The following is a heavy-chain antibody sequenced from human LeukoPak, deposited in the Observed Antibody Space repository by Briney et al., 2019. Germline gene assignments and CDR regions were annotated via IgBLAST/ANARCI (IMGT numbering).Heavy chain of an antibody. CDR1: GFTFSSYA. CDR3: AKVETSGGANCYALDY. Sequence: AGGSLRLSCAASGFTFSSYAMTWVRQAPDKGLEWVSAISGSDGSTYYADSVKARFTISRDDSQNTLYLQMNSLSAEDTAVYYCAKVETSGGANCYALDYWGQGTLVTVSS. V-gene: IGHV3-23*01. J-gene: IGHJ4*02. D-gene: IGHD2-2*01. CDR2: ISGSDGST.